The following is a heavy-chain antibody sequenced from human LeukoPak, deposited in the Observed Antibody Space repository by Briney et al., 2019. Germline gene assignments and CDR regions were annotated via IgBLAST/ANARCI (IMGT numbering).Heavy chain of an antibody. CDR1: GFTVSSNY. D-gene: IGHD6-19*01. CDR2: IYSGGST. CDR3: ARDRHSGWYRGGFDY. J-gene: IGHJ4*02. V-gene: IGHV3-53*01. Sequence: PGGSLRLSCAASGFTVSSNYTSWVRQAPGKGLEWVSVIYSGGSTYYADSVKGRFTISRDNSKNTLYLQMNSLRAEDTAVYYCARDRHSGWYRGGFDYWGQGTLVTVSS.